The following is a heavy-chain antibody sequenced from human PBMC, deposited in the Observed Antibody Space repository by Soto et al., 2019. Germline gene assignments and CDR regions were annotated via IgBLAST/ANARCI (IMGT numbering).Heavy chain of an antibody. Sequence: GASVKVSCKASGGTFSSYAISWVRQAPGQGLEWMGGIIPIFGTANYAQKFQGRVTITADESTSTAYMELSSLRSEDTAVYYCGRSPRNWGFDYWGLGTLVTVAS. D-gene: IGHD7-27*01. V-gene: IGHV1-69*13. CDR3: GRSPRNWGFDY. J-gene: IGHJ4*02. CDR1: GGTFSSYA. CDR2: IIPIFGTA.